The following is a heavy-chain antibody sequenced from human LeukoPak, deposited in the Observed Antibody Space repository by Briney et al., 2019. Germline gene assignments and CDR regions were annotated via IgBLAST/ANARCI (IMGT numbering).Heavy chain of an antibody. CDR2: IYHSGST. CDR1: GYSISSGYY. CDR3: ASMLVAANDAFDI. V-gene: IGHV4-38-2*02. Sequence: PSETLSLTCTVSGYSISSGYYWGWIRQPPGKGLEWIGSIYHSGSTYYNPSLKSRVTISVDTSKNQFSLKLSSVTAADTAVYYCASMLVAANDAFDIWGQGTMVTVSS. J-gene: IGHJ3*02. D-gene: IGHD6-13*01.